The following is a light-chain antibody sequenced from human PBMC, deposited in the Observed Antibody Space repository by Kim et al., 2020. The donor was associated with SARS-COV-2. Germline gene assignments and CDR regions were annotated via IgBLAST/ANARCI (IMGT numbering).Light chain of an antibody. CDR2: DAS. V-gene: IGKV3-11*01. CDR1: QSVSSY. J-gene: IGKJ2*01. Sequence: PGERATLSCRASQSVSSYLAWYQQKPGQAPRLLIYDASNRATGIPARFSGSGSGTDFTLTISSLEPEDFAVYYCQQRSNWPVTFGQGTKLEI. CDR3: QQRSNWPVT.